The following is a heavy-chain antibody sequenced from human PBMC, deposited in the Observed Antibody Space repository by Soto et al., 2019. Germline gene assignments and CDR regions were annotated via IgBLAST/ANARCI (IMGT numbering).Heavy chain of an antibody. D-gene: IGHD3-22*01. Sequence: SQTLSLTCAISGDSVSSNSAAWNWIRQSPSRGLEWLGRTYYRSKWFNNYALSVKGRLTISRDTAQNSLYLQMNSLRVEDTAVYYCARDIHGYSSGYYLDYFDYWGQGILVTVSS. CDR2: TYYRSKWFN. CDR3: ARDIHGYSSGYYLDYFDY. CDR1: GDSVSSNSAA. V-gene: IGHV6-1*01. J-gene: IGHJ4*02.